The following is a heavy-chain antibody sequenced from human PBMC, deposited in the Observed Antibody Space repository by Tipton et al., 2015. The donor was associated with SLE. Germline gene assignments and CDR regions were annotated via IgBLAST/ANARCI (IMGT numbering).Heavy chain of an antibody. CDR1: GYTFTSYD. CDR2: MNPNSGNT. CDR3: ARAAGWIAVAGYYFDY. V-gene: IGHV1-8*01. J-gene: IGHJ4*02. Sequence: QSGAEVKKPGASVKVSCKASGYTFTSYDINWVRQAAGQGLEWMGWMNPNSGNTGYAQKFQGRVTMTRNTSISTAYMELRSLRSDDTAVYYCARAAGWIAVAGYYFDYWGQGTLVTVSS. D-gene: IGHD6-19*01.